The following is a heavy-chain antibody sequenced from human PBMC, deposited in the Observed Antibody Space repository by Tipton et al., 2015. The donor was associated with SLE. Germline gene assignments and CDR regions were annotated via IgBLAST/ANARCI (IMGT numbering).Heavy chain of an antibody. CDR2: INHSGGT. CDR1: DDSFSDYR. V-gene: IGHV4-34*01. Sequence: TLSLTCVVYDDSFSDYRWTWISQSPGKGLEWIGEINHSGGTNYNPSLKSRVTISVDTSKIQFSLKMISVTAADTAVYYCARELGSTSHWGQGTLVTVSS. J-gene: IGHJ4*02. D-gene: IGHD3-10*01. CDR3: ARELGSTSH.